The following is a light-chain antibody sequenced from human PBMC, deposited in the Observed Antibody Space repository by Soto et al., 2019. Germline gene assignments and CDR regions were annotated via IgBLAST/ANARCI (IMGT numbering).Light chain of an antibody. CDR1: QSVSNSY. CDR3: QQYGSSPPVT. J-gene: IGKJ4*01. V-gene: IGKV3-20*01. CDR2: GAS. Sequence: EIVLAQSPGTLSLSPAERATLSCRASQSVSNSYLAWYQQKPGQAPRLLIYGASSRATGIPDRFSGSGSGTDFTLTISRLEPEDFAVYYCQQYGSSPPVTFGGGTKVDI.